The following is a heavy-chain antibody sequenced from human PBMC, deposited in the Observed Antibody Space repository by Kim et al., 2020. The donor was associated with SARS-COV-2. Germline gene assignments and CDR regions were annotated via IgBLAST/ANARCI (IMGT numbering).Heavy chain of an antibody. CDR1: GYFFNTYD. CDR2: VTPSTGNT. V-gene: IGHV1-8*02. D-gene: IGHD6-19*01. J-gene: IGHJ5*01. CDR3: ARTTTGWPNWFDS. Sequence: ASVKVSCKASGYFFNTYDINWVRQASGQGLEWLGWVTPSTGNTGYAKKFQGRVTVTRDTSIRTAYMELSNLRYEDTAVYYCARTTTGWPNWFDSWGQGTLVTVSS.